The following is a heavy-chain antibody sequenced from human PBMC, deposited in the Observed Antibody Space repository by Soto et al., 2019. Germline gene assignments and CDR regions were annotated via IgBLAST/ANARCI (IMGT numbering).Heavy chain of an antibody. CDR2: IFPSDSDT. J-gene: IGHJ4*02. CDR3: ARHLIGTTWYSDY. Sequence: EVQLVQSGAEVKKPGESLKISCKSSGYSFINHWIGWVRQMPGKGLEWMGFIFPSDSDTRYSPSFQGQVTISADKSINTAYLQWSSLKASDTAIYYCARHLIGTTWYSDYWGQGTLVTVSS. CDR1: GYSFINHW. D-gene: IGHD1-20*01. V-gene: IGHV5-51*01.